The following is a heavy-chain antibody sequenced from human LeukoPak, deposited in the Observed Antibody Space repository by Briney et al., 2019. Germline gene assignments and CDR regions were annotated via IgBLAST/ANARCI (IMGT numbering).Heavy chain of an antibody. CDR2: ISSVGTTI. D-gene: IGHD6-25*01. CDR1: GFNFSSYN. J-gene: IGHJ3*02. V-gene: IGHV3-48*04. CDR3: ARRSAAKYAFDI. Sequence: GGSLRLSCAASGFNFSSYNMHWVRQAPGKGLEWVSYISSVGTTIVYADSVKGRFTISRDNAKNSLYLQMNSLRADDTAVYYCARRSAAKYAFDIWGQGTMVTVSS.